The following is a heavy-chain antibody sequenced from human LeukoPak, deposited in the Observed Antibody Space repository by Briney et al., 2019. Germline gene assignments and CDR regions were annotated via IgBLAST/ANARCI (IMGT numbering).Heavy chain of an antibody. CDR3: ATKRHMLTGYLRFDS. V-gene: IGHV3-23*01. CDR2: ISGSGGSK. D-gene: IGHD3-9*01. J-gene: IGHJ4*02. CDR1: GFTFSSYS. Sequence: PGGTLRLSCAASGFTFSSYSMSWVRQAPGKGLEWVSAISGSGGSKYYADSARGLFTIARDNHKNTLHRLRNSMRAEDTAVYYWATKRHMLTGYLRFDSWGQGTLVTVSS.